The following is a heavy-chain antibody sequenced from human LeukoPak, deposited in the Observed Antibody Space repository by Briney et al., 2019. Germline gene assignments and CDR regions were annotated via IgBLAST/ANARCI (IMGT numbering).Heavy chain of an antibody. Sequence: GGSLRLACAASGFTFSGYWMSWVRQAPGKGLEWVANIKQDGSEKYYVDSVKGRFTISRDNAKTSLYLQMNSLRAEDMAVYYCASFYMETVVVPAAISNFDYWGQGTLVTVSS. CDR2: IKQDGSEK. J-gene: IGHJ4*02. CDR3: ASFYMETVVVPAAISNFDY. D-gene: IGHD2-2*03. CDR1: GFTFSGYW. V-gene: IGHV3-7*01.